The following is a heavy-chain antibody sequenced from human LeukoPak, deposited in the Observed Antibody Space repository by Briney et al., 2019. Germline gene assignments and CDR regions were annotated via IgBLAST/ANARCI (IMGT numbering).Heavy chain of an antibody. CDR3: ARLGGAIYYDSSGYYSGRPYYYYMDV. CDR1: GFTFSSYG. CDR2: IHFHGTTT. J-gene: IGHJ6*03. V-gene: IGHV3-30*02. Sequence: GGSLRLSCAASGFTFSSYGMDWVRQAPGKGLEWVALIHFHGTTTYYADSVKGRFTISRDNAKNSLYLQMNSLRAEDTAVYYCARLGGAIYYDSSGYYSGRPYYYYMDVWGKGTTVTISS. D-gene: IGHD3-22*01.